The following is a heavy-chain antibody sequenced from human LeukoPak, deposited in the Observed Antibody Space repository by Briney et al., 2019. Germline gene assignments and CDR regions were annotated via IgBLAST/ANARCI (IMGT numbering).Heavy chain of an antibody. D-gene: IGHD6-13*01. Sequence: SVRLSCAASGCTFSSYAMSWVRQAPGQGLEWMAGIIPDCSKENYAQTLQGRVTITTDESTSTAFMELSSLRAEDTAVYYCASYGSSGYGSGYNWSDPWGQETLVTVSS. J-gene: IGHJ5*02. CDR1: GCTFSSYA. CDR2: IIPDCSKE. V-gene: IGHV1-69*05. CDR3: ASYGSSGYGSGYNWSDP.